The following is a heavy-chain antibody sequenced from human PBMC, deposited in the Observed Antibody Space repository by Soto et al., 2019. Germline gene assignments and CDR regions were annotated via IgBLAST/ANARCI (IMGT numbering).Heavy chain of an antibody. D-gene: IGHD4-17*01. Sequence: QITLKESGPTLVKPTQTLTLTCTFSGFSLSTSGVGVGWIRQPPGKALEWLALIYWDDDKRYSPPLKSRLTITKDTSKNQVVLTMTNMDPVDTATYYCAHSLAPFYGDYFDYWGQGTLVTVSS. CDR1: GFSLSTSGVG. V-gene: IGHV2-5*02. CDR2: IYWDDDK. CDR3: AHSLAPFYGDYFDY. J-gene: IGHJ4*02.